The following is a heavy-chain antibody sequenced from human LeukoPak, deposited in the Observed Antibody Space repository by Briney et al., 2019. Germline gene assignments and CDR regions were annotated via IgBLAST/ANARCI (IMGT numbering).Heavy chain of an antibody. V-gene: IGHV3-33*01. CDR1: GFTFSSYG. CDR2: IWYDGSNK. Sequence: GRSLRLSCAASGFTFSSYGMHWVRQAPGKGLEWVAVIWYDGSNKYYAASVKGRFTISRDNSKNTLYLQMNSLRAEDTAVYYCARDRSDSGYYPSGFDYWGQGTLVTVSS. CDR3: ARDRSDSGYYPSGFDY. D-gene: IGHD3-22*01. J-gene: IGHJ4*02.